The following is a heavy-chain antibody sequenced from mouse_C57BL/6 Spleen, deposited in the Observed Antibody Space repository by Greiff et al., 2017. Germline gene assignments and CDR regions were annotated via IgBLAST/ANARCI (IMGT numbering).Heavy chain of an antibody. V-gene: IGHV1-50*01. J-gene: IGHJ3*01. D-gene: IGHD1-1*01. CDR2: IDPSDSYT. CDR3: ARDSSYY. Sequence: QVQLQQPGAELVKPGASVKLSCKASGYTFTSYWMQWVKQRPGQGLEWIGEIDPSDSYTNYNQKFKGKATLTVDTSSSTAYMQLSSLTSEDSAVYYCARDSSYYWGQGTLVTVSA. CDR1: GYTFTSYW.